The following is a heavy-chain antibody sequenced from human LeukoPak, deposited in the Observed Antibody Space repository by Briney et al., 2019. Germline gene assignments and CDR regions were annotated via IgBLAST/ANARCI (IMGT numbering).Heavy chain of an antibody. CDR1: GYTFTSYY. D-gene: IGHD5-18*01. J-gene: IGHJ6*02. V-gene: IGHV1-46*01. CDR3: ARGVSGYSYGRYYCYGMDV. Sequence: ASVTVSCTASGYTFTSYYMQWVRQAPGQGLEWMGIINPSGGSTSYAQKFQGRVTMTRDTSTSTVYMELSSLRSEDTAVYYCARGVSGYSYGRYYCYGMDVWGQGTTVTVSS. CDR2: INPSGGST.